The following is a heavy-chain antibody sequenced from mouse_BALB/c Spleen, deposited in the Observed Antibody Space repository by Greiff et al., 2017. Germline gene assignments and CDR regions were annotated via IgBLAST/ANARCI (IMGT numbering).Heavy chain of an antibody. Sequence: LQQSGPGLVKPSQSLSLTCTVTGYSITSDYAWNWIRQFPGNKLEWMGYISYSGSTSYNPSLKSRISITRDTSKNQFFLQLNSVTTEDTATYYCARQAQIYDGYYNWYFDVWGAGTTLTVSS. CDR1: GYSITSDYA. D-gene: IGHD2-3*01. J-gene: IGHJ1*01. CDR2: ISYSGST. CDR3: ARQAQIYDGYYNWYFDV. V-gene: IGHV3-2*02.